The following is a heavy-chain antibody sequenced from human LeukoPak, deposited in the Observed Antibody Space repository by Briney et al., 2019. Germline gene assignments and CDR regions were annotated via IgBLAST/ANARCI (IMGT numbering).Heavy chain of an antibody. J-gene: IGHJ5*02. V-gene: IGHV4-31*03. CDR2: ICYSGST. CDR3: ARQSPSDVVVPAAIEGPDNWFDP. CDR1: GGSISSGGYY. Sequence: PSETLSLTCTVSGGSISSGGYYWIWIPQHPGKGLVWIGYICYSGSTYYNPSLKSRVTISVDTSKNQFSLKLSSVTAADTAVYYCARQSPSDVVVPAAIEGPDNWFDPWGQRTLVTVSS. D-gene: IGHD2-2*01.